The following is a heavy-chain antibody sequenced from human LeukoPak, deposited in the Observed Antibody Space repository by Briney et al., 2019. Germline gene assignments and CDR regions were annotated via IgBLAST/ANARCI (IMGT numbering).Heavy chain of an antibody. CDR1: GFTFSSYA. CDR2: VSDSGGST. Sequence: GGSLRLSCAASGFTFSSYAMSWVRQAPGKGLEWVSAVSDSGGSTYYADSVKGRFTISRDNSKNTLYLQMNSLRAEDTAVYYCAREDVDTAMARYYYYGMDVWGQGTTVTVSS. J-gene: IGHJ6*02. CDR3: AREDVDTAMARYYYYGMDV. V-gene: IGHV3-23*01. D-gene: IGHD5-18*01.